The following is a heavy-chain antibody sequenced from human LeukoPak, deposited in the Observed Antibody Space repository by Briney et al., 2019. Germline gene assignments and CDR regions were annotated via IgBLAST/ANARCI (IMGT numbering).Heavy chain of an antibody. V-gene: IGHV3-74*01. CDR1: GFTISSYW. CDR3: ARGGSYSNYYFDY. D-gene: IGHD4-11*01. J-gene: IGHJ4*02. CDR2: INSDGSST. Sequence: GGSLRLSCAASGFTISSYWMHWVRQAPGKGLVWVSRINSDGSSTSYADSVKGRFTISRDNAKNTLYLQVNSLRAEDTGVYNCARGGSYSNYYFDYWGQGTLVTVSS.